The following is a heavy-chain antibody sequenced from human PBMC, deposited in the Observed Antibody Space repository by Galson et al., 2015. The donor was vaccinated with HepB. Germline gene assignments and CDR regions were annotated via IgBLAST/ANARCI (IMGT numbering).Heavy chain of an antibody. Sequence: SLRLSCAASGFAFDTHAMSWVRQAPGRGLEWISGISGNGDSTFYGDSVKGRFTISRDNSNNTVSLQMSSLRLEDTAVYYCATTKYSSGFYYFDYWGQGTLVTVSS. V-gene: IGHV3-23*01. D-gene: IGHD6-19*01. CDR2: ISGNGDST. CDR1: GFAFDTHA. J-gene: IGHJ4*02. CDR3: ATTKYSSGFYYFDY.